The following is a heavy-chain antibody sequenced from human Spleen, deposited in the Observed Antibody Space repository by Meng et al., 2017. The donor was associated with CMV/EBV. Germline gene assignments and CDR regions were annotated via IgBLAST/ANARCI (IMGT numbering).Heavy chain of an antibody. CDR2: ISWNSRSI. CDR3: TTRRGQNFAFDF. Sequence: SLKISCAASGFIFNDYAMHWVRQAPGKGLEWVSGISWNSRSIVYADSVKGRFTISRDNAKNSVYLQMNSLRPDDTALYYCTTRRGQNFAFDFWGQGTLVTVSS. D-gene: IGHD2/OR15-2a*01. CDR1: GFIFNDYA. V-gene: IGHV3-9*01. J-gene: IGHJ4*02.